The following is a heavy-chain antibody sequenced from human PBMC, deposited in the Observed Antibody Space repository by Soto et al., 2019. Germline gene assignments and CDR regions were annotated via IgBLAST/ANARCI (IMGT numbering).Heavy chain of an antibody. CDR1: GYTFTSYG. CDR3: SLVAAMGGRYNWFDP. V-gene: IGHV1-18*01. CDR2: ISAYNGNT. D-gene: IGHD2-15*01. Sequence: ASVKVSCKASGYTFTSYGISWVRQAPGQGLERMGWISAYNGNTNYAQKLQGRVTMTADTSTSTAYMELRSLRSDDTAVYYCSLVAAMGGRYNWFDPWGQGTLVTVSS. J-gene: IGHJ5*02.